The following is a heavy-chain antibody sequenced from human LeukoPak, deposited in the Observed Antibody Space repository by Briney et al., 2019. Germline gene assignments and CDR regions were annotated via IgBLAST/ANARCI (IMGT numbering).Heavy chain of an antibody. Sequence: ASVKVSCKASGGTFRTFAISWVRQAPGQGLEWMGGIIPIFGIPDSAQKFQGRLTITADESTTTAYMELSSLRSDDTAIYYCGLSGNYYYYYMDVWGKGTTVTVSS. CDR1: GGTFRTFA. CDR3: GLSGNYYYYYMDV. CDR2: IIPIFGIP. J-gene: IGHJ6*03. D-gene: IGHD6-25*01. V-gene: IGHV1-69*01.